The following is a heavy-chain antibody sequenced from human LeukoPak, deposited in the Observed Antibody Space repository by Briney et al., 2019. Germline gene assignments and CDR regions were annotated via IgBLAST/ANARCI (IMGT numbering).Heavy chain of an antibody. V-gene: IGHV3-21*01. J-gene: IGHJ4*02. Sequence: NTGGSLRLSCAASGFTFSSFSMNWVRQTPGKGLEWVSFILNGHTVSYADPVKGRFTISRDNSKNSLYLQMNSLRADDTAVYFCVRDHLWAFDIWGQGTLVTVAS. CDR3: VRDHLWAFDI. D-gene: IGHD2/OR15-2a*01. CDR1: GFTFSSFS. CDR2: ILNGHTV.